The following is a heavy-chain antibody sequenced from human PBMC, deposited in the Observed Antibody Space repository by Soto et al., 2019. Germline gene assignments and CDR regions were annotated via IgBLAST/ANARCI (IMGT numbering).Heavy chain of an antibody. V-gene: IGHV4-39*01. D-gene: IGHD4-17*01. CDR2: VYYRGRS. CDR1: GGSVTNRSYY. Sequence: PSETLSLTCTVSGGSVTNRSYYWGWIRQSPGKGLEWIGSVYYRGRSYSKSSVKSRVTISVDTSKNRFSLSLNSVTASDTAVYFCVSQRTTVPTQAYFDYWGPGALVTVS. J-gene: IGHJ4*02. CDR3: VSQRTTVPTQAYFDY.